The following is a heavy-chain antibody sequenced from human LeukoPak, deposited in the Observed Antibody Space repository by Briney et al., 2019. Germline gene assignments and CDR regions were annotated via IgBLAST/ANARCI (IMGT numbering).Heavy chain of an antibody. Sequence: GGSLRLSCAASGFTFSSYGMHWVRQAPGKGLEWVAFIRYDGSNKYYADSVKGRFTISRDNSKNTLYLQMNSLRAEDTAVYYCAKGTQYYDFWSGYYTGIEGHMDVWGKGTTVTVSS. V-gene: IGHV3-30*02. CDR3: AKGTQYYDFWSGYYTGIEGHMDV. J-gene: IGHJ6*03. CDR2: IRYDGSNK. D-gene: IGHD3-3*01. CDR1: GFTFSSYG.